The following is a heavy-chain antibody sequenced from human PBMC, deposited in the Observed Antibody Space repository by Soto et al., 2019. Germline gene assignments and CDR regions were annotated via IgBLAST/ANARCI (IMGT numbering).Heavy chain of an antibody. V-gene: IGHV4-59*01. D-gene: IGHD3-3*01. Sequence: SETLSLTCSVSGVSISSNYCSWIRQPPGQGLEWIGYIHYSGSTNFNPSLKNRVVMSVDTSKNQFSLRLSSVTAADTAVYYCARSYPNTIFGVVPSRGLDVWGQGATVTVSS. CDR1: GVSISSNY. CDR3: ARSYPNTIFGVVPSRGLDV. CDR2: IHYSGST. J-gene: IGHJ6*02.